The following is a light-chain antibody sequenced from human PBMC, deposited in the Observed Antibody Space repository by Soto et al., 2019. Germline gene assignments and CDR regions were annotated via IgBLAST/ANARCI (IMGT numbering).Light chain of an antibody. J-gene: IGKJ4*01. CDR2: SAS. Sequence: EIVLTQPPATLSLSPGERATLSCRASQSISYNLAWYQQKPGQAPRVLIYSASTRANGLPSRFSGSGSGTDFTLTIDSLQSEDVAVYYCQQYHHWPVTFGGGTKVDIK. CDR1: QSISYN. V-gene: IGKV3-15*01. CDR3: QQYHHWPVT.